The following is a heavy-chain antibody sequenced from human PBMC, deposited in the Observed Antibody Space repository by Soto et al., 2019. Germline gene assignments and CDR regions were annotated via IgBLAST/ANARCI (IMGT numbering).Heavy chain of an antibody. Sequence: QVQLVESGGGVVQPGRSLRLSCAASGFTFSSYGMHWVRQAPVKGLEWVAVIWYDGSNKYYADSVKGRFTISRDNSKSTRYLQMNSLRAEDTAVYYCARAFFTYYDFWSGFGDYWCQGTMVTGS. D-gene: IGHD3-3*01. CDR3: ARAFFTYYDFWSGFGDY. CDR1: GFTFSSYG. CDR2: IWYDGSNK. V-gene: IGHV3-33*01. J-gene: IGHJ4*02.